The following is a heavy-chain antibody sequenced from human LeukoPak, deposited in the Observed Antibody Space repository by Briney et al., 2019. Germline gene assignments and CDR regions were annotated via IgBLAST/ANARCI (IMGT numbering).Heavy chain of an antibody. D-gene: IGHD6-19*01. V-gene: IGHV3-23*01. J-gene: IGHJ3*02. CDR1: GFIFNYYA. CDR2: ISGSDGST. Sequence: GGSLRLSCATSGFIFNYYAMSWVRQAPGKGLEWVSGISGSDGSTYYADSVKGRFSISRDNSKKTLFLQMNILRPEDTAVYYCAKSGYSSGWFRAFDIWGQGTLVTVSS. CDR3: AKSGYSSGWFRAFDI.